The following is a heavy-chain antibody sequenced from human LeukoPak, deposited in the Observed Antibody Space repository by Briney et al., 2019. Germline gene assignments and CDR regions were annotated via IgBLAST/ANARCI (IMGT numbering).Heavy chain of an antibody. Sequence: WASVKVSCKTSGYTFTSYYIHWVRQAPGQGLEWMGMINPGGGSVNYAQKFQGRVTITRDTSTSTVYLELSSLRSEDTAVYYCARHIDYWGQGTLVTVSS. J-gene: IGHJ4*02. CDR2: INPGGGSV. V-gene: IGHV1-46*01. CDR3: ARHIDY. CDR1: GYTFTSYY.